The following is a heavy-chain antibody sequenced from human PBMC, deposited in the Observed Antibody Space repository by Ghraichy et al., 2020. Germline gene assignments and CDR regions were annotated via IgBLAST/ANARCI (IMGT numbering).Heavy chain of an antibody. V-gene: IGHV4-31*03. CDR3: AGRANYYVSSGYSPFDY. CDR1: GGSISSGGYY. CDR2: IYYSGST. J-gene: IGHJ4*02. D-gene: IGHD3-22*01. Sequence: SETLSLTCTVSGGSISSGGYYWSWIRQHPGKGLEWIGYIYYSGSTYYNSSLKSRVTITVDTSKNQFSLKLSSVTAADTAVYYCAGRANYYVSSGYSPFDYWGKGTLVTVSS.